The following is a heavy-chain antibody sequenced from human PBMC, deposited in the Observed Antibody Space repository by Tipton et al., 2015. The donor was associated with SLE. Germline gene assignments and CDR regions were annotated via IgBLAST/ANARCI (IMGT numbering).Heavy chain of an antibody. CDR3: ARVSAVATTFFDY. V-gene: IGHV4-31*03. CDR1: GGSISSGGYY. Sequence: TLSLTCTVSGGSISSGGYYWSWIRQHPGKDLEWIGHIYYSGSTYYNPSLKSRVIISVDTSKNQFSSKLSSVTAADTAVYYCARVSAVATTFFDYGGEGSRVTVS. D-gene: IGHD5-12*01. J-gene: IGHJ4*02. CDR2: IYYSGST.